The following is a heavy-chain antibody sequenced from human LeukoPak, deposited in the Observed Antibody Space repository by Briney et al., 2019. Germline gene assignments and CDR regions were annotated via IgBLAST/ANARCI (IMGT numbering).Heavy chain of an antibody. CDR2: ISYDGSIK. D-gene: IGHD4-11*01. Sequence: GRSLRLSCAASGFTFSSYGMHWVRQAPGKGLEWVAVISYDGSIKYYADSVKGRFTISRDNSKNTLYLQMNSLRAEDTAVYYCAKGLQSTEDYWGQGTLVTVSS. CDR1: GFTFSSYG. CDR3: AKGLQSTEDY. V-gene: IGHV3-30*18. J-gene: IGHJ4*02.